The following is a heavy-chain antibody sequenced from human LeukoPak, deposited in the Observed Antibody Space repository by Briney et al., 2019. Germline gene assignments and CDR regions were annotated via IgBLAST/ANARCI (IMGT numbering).Heavy chain of an antibody. CDR2: INHSGST. CDR1: GGSFSGYY. V-gene: IGHV4-34*01. CDR3: AREPLGRYYDSSGYPRRHNWFDP. J-gene: IGHJ5*02. D-gene: IGHD3-22*01. Sequence: SETLSLTCAVYGGSFSGYYWSWIRQPPGKGLEWIGEINHSGSTNYNPSLKSRVTISVDTSKNQFSLKLSSVTAADTAVYYCAREPLGRYYDSSGYPRRHNWFDPWGQGTLVTVSS.